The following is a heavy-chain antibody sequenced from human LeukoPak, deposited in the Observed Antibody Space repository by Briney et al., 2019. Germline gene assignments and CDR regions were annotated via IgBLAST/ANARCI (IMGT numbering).Heavy chain of an antibody. V-gene: IGHV4-61*01. Sequence: SDPLSLTCDVSVVSISTCCSYWSWSRQPPGRGLGRIGYKYYSGSTRYNPSLRSRLPLSLDTPKNQISPRLPSVTAADTAVYYCARGRSYGFDFDSWAPETLVIVSS. CDR1: VVSISTCCSY. CDR3: ARGRSYGFDFDS. J-gene: IGHJ4*02. CDR2: KYYSGST. D-gene: IGHD5-18*01.